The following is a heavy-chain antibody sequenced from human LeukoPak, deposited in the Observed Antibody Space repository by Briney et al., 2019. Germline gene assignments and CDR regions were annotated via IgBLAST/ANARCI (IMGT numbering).Heavy chain of an antibody. CDR3: ARQGYSSGWNGAFDI. D-gene: IGHD6-25*01. J-gene: IGHJ3*02. CDR1: GYSFTSYW. CDR2: IYPGDSDT. Sequence: GESLKISCKGSGYSFTSYWIGWVRQMPGKGLEWMGIIYPGDSDTRYSPSFQGQVTISADKSISTAYLQWSSLKASDTAMYYCARQGYSSGWNGAFDIWGQGTMVTVSS. V-gene: IGHV5-51*01.